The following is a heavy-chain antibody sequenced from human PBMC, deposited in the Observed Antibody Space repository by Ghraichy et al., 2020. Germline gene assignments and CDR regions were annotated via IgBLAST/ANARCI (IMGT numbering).Heavy chain of an antibody. CDR3: ARGGGTIGMDV. V-gene: IGHV3-48*02. CDR1: RFNFNIYA. Sequence: GGSLGLSCAASRFNFNIYAINWVRQAPGKGLEWVSYIGSSGSTKYYADSVKGRFTISRDNAKNSVSLQMNNLRDEDTAVYYCARGGGTIGMDVWGQGTTVTVSS. D-gene: IGHD1-26*01. CDR2: IGSSGSTK. J-gene: IGHJ6*02.